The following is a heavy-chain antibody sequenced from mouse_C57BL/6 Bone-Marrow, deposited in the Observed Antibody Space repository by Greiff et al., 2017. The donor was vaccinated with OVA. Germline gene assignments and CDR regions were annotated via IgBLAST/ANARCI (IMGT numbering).Heavy chain of an antibody. V-gene: IGHV5-6*02. Sequence: EVMLVESGGDLVKPGGSLKLSCAASGFTFSSYGMSWVRQTPDKRLEWVATISSGGSYTYYTDSVKGRFTISRDNAKNPLYLQMSMLKSEDTAMYYCARHVSNYVVFYYAMDYWGQGTSVTVSS. CDR1: GFTFSSYG. CDR3: ARHVSNYVVFYYAMDY. CDR2: ISSGGSYT. D-gene: IGHD2-5*01. J-gene: IGHJ4*01.